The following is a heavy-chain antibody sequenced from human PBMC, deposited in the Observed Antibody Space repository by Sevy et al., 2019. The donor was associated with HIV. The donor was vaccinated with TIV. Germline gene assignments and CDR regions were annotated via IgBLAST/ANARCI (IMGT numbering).Heavy chain of an antibody. CDR1: GGSISYYY. CDR3: ARATVAPPYMDV. V-gene: IGHV4-59*01. CDR2: IYYSGST. D-gene: IGHD1-1*01. Sequence: GSLRLSCTVSGGSISYYYWSWIRQPPGKGLEWIGFIYYSGSTNQNPSLKSRVTISMNTSKNQFSLKLTSVTAADTAVYYCARATVAPPYMDVWGKGTTVTVSS. J-gene: IGHJ6*03.